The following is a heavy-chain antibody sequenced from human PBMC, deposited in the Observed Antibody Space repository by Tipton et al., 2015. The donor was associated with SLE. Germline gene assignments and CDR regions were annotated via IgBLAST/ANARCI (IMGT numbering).Heavy chain of an antibody. Sequence: TLSLTCSVYGASFNGYYWTWVRQPPGKGLEWIGEINHFSGTKYNPSLQRRVTISLDTSTNRLSLKLSSVIAADTAVYYCARVNRVAADVDFWGQGTLVAVSS. J-gene: IGHJ4*02. CDR1: GASFNGYY. V-gene: IGHV4-34*01. CDR3: ARVNRVAADVDF. CDR2: INHFSGT. D-gene: IGHD6-13*01.